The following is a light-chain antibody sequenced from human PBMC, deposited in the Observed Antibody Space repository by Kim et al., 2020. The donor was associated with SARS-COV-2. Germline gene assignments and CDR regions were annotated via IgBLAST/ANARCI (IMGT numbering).Light chain of an antibody. CDR3: QSYDAALSGSV. Sequence: QGVTIPCTGSSSNIGADYAVHWYQHVPGTVPKPLIYGSTKRPSGISDRFSASKSGTAASLAITGLQAEDEADYFCQSYDAALSGSVFGGGTQLTVL. CDR1: SSNIGADYA. J-gene: IGLJ2*01. V-gene: IGLV1-40*01. CDR2: GST.